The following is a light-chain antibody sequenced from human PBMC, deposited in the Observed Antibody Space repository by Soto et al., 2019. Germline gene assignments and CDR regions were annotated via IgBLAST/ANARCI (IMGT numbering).Light chain of an antibody. V-gene: IGLV1-40*01. CDR1: SSNIGAGYD. CDR2: GNS. CDR3: QSYDSRLSGVV. J-gene: IGLJ2*01. Sequence: QAVLTQPPSVSGAPGQRVTISCTGSSSNIGAGYDVHWYQQLPGTAPKLLIYGNSNRPSGVPDRFSGSKSGTSASLASTGLQAEVEADYFCQSYDSRLSGVVFGGGTKLPV.